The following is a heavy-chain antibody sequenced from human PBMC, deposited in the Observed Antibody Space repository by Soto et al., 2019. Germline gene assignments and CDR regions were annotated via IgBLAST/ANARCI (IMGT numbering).Heavy chain of an antibody. V-gene: IGHV3-23*01. J-gene: IGHJ4*02. D-gene: IGHD3-16*01. CDR3: AKVSRFPGGLRSLF. CDR1: GFTFSNYA. Sequence: EVQLLESGGTLVQPGGSLRLSCAASGFTFSNYAMNWVRQAPGKGLEWVSYISGSSGGSTYYADSVKGRYIISRDNSKNTLFLQMNSLSVEVTAGYSYAKVSRFPGGLRSLFWGQGSLVTVSS. CDR2: ISGSSGGST.